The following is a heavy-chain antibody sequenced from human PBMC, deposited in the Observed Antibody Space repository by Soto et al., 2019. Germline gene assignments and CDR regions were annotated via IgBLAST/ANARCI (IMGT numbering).Heavy chain of an antibody. CDR2: ISWNSGSI. CDR3: AKAPFPTVTTHYYYYMDV. D-gene: IGHD4-4*01. CDR1: GFTFDDYA. Sequence: GGSLRLSCAASGFTFDDYAMHWVRQAPGKGLEWVSGISWNSGSIGYADSVKGRFTISRDNAKNSLYLQMNSLRAEDTALYYCAKAPFPTVTTHYYYYMDVWGKGTTVTVSS. V-gene: IGHV3-9*01. J-gene: IGHJ6*03.